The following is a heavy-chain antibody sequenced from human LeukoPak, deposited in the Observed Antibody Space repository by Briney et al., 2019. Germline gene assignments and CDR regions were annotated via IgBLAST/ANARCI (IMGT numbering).Heavy chain of an antibody. CDR1: GFTFSNYE. CDR3: ARENSGYDGGFDY. V-gene: IGHV3-48*03. D-gene: IGHD5-12*01. CDR2: ITDTATT. Sequence: GGSLRLSCAASGFTFSNYEMNWVRQAPGKGLEWVSHITDTATTYYADSVKGRFTISRDNAKNSLFLQMNSLRAEDTAVYYCARENSGYDGGFDYWGQGTLVTVSS. J-gene: IGHJ4*02.